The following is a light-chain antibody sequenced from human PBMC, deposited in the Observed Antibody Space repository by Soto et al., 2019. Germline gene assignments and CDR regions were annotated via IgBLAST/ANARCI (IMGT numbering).Light chain of an antibody. J-gene: IGKJ1*01. CDR1: QSISSW. V-gene: IGKV1-5*03. Sequence: DIQMTQSPSTLSASVGDRVTITCRASQSISSWLAWYQQKPGKAPKLLIYKASTLERGVPSRFSGSGSETEFTLTISSLQPDDFATYYCQQYSTYSTFGQGPKVEIK. CDR2: KAS. CDR3: QQYSTYST.